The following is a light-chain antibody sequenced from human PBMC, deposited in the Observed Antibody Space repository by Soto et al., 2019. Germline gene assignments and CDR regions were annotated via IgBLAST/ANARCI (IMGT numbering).Light chain of an antibody. CDR3: QQYNNWPTWT. CDR2: DAS. J-gene: IGKJ1*01. CDR1: QRVSRN. Sequence: EIVITQSPATLYVSPGERATLSCRASQRVSRNLAWYQQKPGQAPRLLIYDASTRATGIPDRFSGSGSETELTLTISSLQSEDYAIYYCQQYNNWPTWTFGQGTKVDIK. V-gene: IGKV3-15*01.